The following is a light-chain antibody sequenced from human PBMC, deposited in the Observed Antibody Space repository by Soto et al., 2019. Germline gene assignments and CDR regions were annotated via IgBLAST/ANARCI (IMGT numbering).Light chain of an antibody. CDR3: QQYNNWPRT. CDR1: QSVSSN. Sequence: EIMLTQSPATLSLSPGERATLSCRASQSVSSNLAWYQQKPGQAPRLLIYGASTRATGIPARFSGSGSGTEFTLTISSLQSEDFAVYYCQQYNNWPRTFXQGTKVDIK. CDR2: GAS. J-gene: IGKJ1*01. V-gene: IGKV3D-15*01.